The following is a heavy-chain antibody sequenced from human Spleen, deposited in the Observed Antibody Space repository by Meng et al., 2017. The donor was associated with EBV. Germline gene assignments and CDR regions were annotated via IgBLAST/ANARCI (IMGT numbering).Heavy chain of an antibody. Sequence: EVQVMESGGGVVQPGXSLRLSCAASGITLSTYWVHWVRQVAGKGLVWVSRINRDGSVINYADSVKGRFTISRDNAKNIVYLQMNNLRTEDTAVYYCAKDCFGDQDSWGQGTLVTVSS. J-gene: IGHJ4*02. CDR3: AKDCFGDQDS. CDR1: GITLSTYW. CDR2: INRDGSVI. D-gene: IGHD2-2*01. V-gene: IGHV3-74*01.